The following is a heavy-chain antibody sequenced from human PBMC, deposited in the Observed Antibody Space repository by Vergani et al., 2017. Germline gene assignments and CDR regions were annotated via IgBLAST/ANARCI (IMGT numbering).Heavy chain of an antibody. CDR1: GASVNSYY. V-gene: IGHV4-59*02. Sequence: QVKLQESGPGLVKPSETLSLTCAVSGASVNSYYWSWIRQPPGKGLEWVWYVSFRGDTLYDTSVKGRMTISLNTSSNQFSLYLTSVTAADTAVYYCARSRIYYGAGSPDYWGQGTLVTVSS. D-gene: IGHD3-10*01. CDR3: ARSRIYYGAGSPDY. J-gene: IGHJ4*02. CDR2: VSFRGDT.